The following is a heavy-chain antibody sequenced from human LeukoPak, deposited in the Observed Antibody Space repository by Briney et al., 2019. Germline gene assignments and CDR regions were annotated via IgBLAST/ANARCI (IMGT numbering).Heavy chain of an antibody. D-gene: IGHD5-24*01. CDR3: AKDDAWLQYGN. CDR1: GFTFRSHG. CDR2: ISPNGVIT. J-gene: IGHJ4*02. Sequence: GGSLRLSCVASGFTFRSHGMNWVRQAPGKGLEWVSGISPNGVITYYADSVKGRFTISRDNSKGTVYLQMNSLRPEDTAVYYCAKDDAWLQYGNWGRGTLVTVSS. V-gene: IGHV3-23*01.